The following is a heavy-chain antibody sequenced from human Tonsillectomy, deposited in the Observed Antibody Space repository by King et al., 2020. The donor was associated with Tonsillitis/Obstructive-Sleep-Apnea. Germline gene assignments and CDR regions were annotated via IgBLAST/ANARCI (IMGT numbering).Heavy chain of an antibody. D-gene: IGHD2-21*01. CDR3: ARGVNTWFDP. Sequence: QLVQSGAEVKKPGASVKVSCKASGYIFTAYYIHWVRQAPGQGLEWMGRINPNSGDTHYAQKFQGRVTMTRDTSISTAYMELSRLTSDDTVVYFCARGVNTWFDPWGQGTLVTVSS. CDR1: GYIFTAYY. J-gene: IGHJ5*02. V-gene: IGHV1-2*05. CDR2: INPNSGDT.